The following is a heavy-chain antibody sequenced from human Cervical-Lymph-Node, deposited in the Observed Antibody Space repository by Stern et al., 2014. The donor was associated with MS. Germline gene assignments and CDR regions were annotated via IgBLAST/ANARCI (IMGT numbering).Heavy chain of an antibody. CDR2: IYYSGST. J-gene: IGHJ5*02. CDR1: GGSISSYY. Sequence: QVQLQESGPGLVKPSETLSLTCTVSGGSISSYYLSWIRQPPGKGLEWIGYIYYSGSTNYNPSLKSRVTISVDTSKNQFSLKLSSVTAADTAVYYCARGATQAFDPWGQGTLVTVSS. V-gene: IGHV4-59*01. CDR3: ARGATQAFDP.